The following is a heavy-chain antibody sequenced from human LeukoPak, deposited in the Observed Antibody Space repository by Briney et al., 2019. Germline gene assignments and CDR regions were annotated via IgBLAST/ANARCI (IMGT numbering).Heavy chain of an antibody. J-gene: IGHJ5*02. CDR1: GDSISSGYY. V-gene: IGHV4-38-2*02. CDR2: IYHSGST. Sequence: SETLSLTCNVSGDSISSGYYWGWIRHSPGKGLEWIGNIYHSGSTNYNPSLHRRVTMSVDKSKSQFSLRLMSVTAADTAVYYCAKGVKCSSLRCDAFDPWGQGTPVIVSS. CDR3: AKGVKCSSLRCDAFDP. D-gene: IGHD6-19*01.